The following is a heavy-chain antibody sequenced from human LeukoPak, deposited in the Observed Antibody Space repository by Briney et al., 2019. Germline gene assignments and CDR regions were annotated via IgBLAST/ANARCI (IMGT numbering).Heavy chain of an antibody. J-gene: IGHJ2*01. CDR2: IYGGDSDT. D-gene: IGHD6-13*01. Sequence: ESLKISFKGSGFHFTGHWNGWVRPLPGKGLEWMGIIYGGDSDTRYSPSFQGQVTISADKSITTAYLQWSSLKTSDTAMYYCARPPAAADTLSNWYFDLWGRGTLVTVSS. CDR3: ARPPAAADTLSNWYFDL. V-gene: IGHV5-51*01. CDR1: GFHFTGHW.